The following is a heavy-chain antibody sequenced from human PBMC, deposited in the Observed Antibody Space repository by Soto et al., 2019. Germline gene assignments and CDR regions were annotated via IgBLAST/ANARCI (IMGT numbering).Heavy chain of an antibody. V-gene: IGHV5-51*01. CDR2: IYPGDSDT. D-gene: IGHD3-16*02. CDR3: ARIYDYIWGSYHYFDY. Sequence: PGESLKISCKGSGYSFTSYWIGWARQMPGKGLEWMGIIYPGDSDTRYSPSFQGQVTISADKSISTAYLQWSSLKASDTAMYYCARIYDYIWGSYHYFDYWGQGTLVTVSS. CDR1: GYSFTSYW. J-gene: IGHJ4*02.